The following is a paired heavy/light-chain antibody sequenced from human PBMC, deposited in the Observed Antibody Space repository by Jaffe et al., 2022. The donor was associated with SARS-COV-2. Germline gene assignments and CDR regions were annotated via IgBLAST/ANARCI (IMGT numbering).Heavy chain of an antibody. Sequence: QVQLQESGPGLVKPSETLSLTCTVSGGSISSYYWSWIRQPPGKGLEWIGYIYYSGSTNYNPSLKSRVTISVDTSKNQFSLKLSSVTAADTAVYYCASSYYDILTGYSSYYGMDVWGQGTTVTVSS. CDR1: GGSISSYY. CDR2: IYYSGST. J-gene: IGHJ6*02. CDR3: ASSYYDILTGYSSYYGMDV. D-gene: IGHD3-9*01. V-gene: IGHV4-59*01.
Light chain of an antibody. CDR2: AAS. CDR3: QQYYSFPWT. V-gene: IGKV1D-8*01. J-gene: IGKJ1*01. Sequence: VIWMTQSPSLLSASTGDRVTISCRMSQGISSYLAWYQQKPGKAPELLIYAASTLQSGVPSRFSGSGSGTDFTLTISCLQSEDFATYYCQQYYSFPWTFGQGTKVEIK. CDR1: QGISSY.